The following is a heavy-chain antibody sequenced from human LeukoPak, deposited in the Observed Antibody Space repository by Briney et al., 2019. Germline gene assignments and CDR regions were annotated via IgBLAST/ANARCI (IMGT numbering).Heavy chain of an antibody. CDR1: GFTFSDYY. CDR3: ARGPDIVVVPAAIDSGWFDP. Sequence: GGSLRLSCAASGFTFSDYYMSWIRQAPGKGLEWVSYISSSSSYTNYADSVKGRFTISRDNAKNSLYLQMNSLRAEDTAVYYCARGPDIVVVPAAIDSGWFDPWGQGTLVTVSS. V-gene: IGHV3-11*06. D-gene: IGHD2-2*01. J-gene: IGHJ5*02. CDR2: ISSSSSYT.